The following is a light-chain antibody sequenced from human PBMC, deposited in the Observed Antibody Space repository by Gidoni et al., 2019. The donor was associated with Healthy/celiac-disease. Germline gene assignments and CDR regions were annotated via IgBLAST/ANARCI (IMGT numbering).Light chain of an antibody. V-gene: IGKV3D-15*01. Sequence: EIVMTPSPATLSVSPGERATLSCRASQSVSSNLAWYQQKPGQAPRLLIYGASTRATGIPARFSGSGSGTEFTLTISSLQSEDFAVYYCQQYNNWTPGYTFGQGTKLEIK. CDR2: GAS. CDR3: QQYNNWTPGYT. CDR1: QSVSSN. J-gene: IGKJ2*01.